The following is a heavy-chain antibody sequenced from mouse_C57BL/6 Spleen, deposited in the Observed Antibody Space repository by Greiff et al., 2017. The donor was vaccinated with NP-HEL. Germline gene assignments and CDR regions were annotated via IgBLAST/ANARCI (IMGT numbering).Heavy chain of an antibody. CDR1: GYTFTSYW. V-gene: IGHV1-50*01. CDR2: IDPSDSYT. CDR3: ARRDSSGYDY. J-gene: IGHJ2*01. Sequence: VQLQQSGAELVKPGASVKLSCKASGYTFTSYWMQWVKQRPGQGLEWIGEIDPSDSYTNYNQKFKGKATLTVDTSSSPAYMQPRSLTSEDSAVYYCARRDSSGYDYWGQGTTLTVSS. D-gene: IGHD3-2*02.